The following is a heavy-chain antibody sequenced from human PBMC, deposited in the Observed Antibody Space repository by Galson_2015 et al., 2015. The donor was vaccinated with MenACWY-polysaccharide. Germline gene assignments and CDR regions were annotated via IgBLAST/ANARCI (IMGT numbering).Heavy chain of an antibody. CDR3: AREDGSAWTGYFDY. CDR2: LSSDGGKK. Sequence: SLRLSCAASGLAFGSSALHWVRQAPGKGLEWLAVLSSDGGKKYYADSIEGRFIISRDNSKNTLYLQMNSLRVEDTAVYYCAREDGSAWTGYFDYWGQGTLVTVSS. V-gene: IGHV3-30-3*01. D-gene: IGHD3/OR15-3a*01. CDR1: GLAFGSSA. J-gene: IGHJ4*02.